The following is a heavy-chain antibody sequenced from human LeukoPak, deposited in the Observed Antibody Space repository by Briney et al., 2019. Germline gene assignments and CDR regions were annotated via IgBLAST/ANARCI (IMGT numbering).Heavy chain of an antibody. V-gene: IGHV3-23*01. J-gene: IGHJ4*02. CDR3: AKVLDCSSTSCQLYYFDY. CDR2: ISGSGGST. D-gene: IGHD2-2*01. CDR1: GFTFSSYA. Sequence: GGSLRLSCAASGFTFSSYAMSWVRQAPGKGLEWVSAISGSGGSTYYADSVKGRFTISRDNSKNTLYLQMNSLRAEDTAVYYCAKVLDCSSTSCQLYYFDYWGQGTLVTVSS.